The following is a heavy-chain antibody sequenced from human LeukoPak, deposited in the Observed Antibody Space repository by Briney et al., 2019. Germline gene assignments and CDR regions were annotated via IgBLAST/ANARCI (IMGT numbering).Heavy chain of an antibody. Sequence: GGSLRLSCAASGFTFDDYAMHWVRQAPGKGLEWVSGISWNSGSIGYADSVKGRFTISRDNAKNSPYLQMNSLRAEDTALYYCAKDTSRFLEWLAHYGMDVWGQGTTVTVSS. V-gene: IGHV3-9*01. CDR3: AKDTSRFLEWLAHYGMDV. CDR1: GFTFDDYA. D-gene: IGHD3-3*01. CDR2: ISWNSGSI. J-gene: IGHJ6*02.